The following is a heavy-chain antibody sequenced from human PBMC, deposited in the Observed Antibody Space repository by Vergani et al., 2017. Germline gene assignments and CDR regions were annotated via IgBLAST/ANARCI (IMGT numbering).Heavy chain of an antibody. CDR3: ARGTGIAATGGDY. V-gene: IGHV3-33*01. J-gene: IGHJ4*02. D-gene: IGHD6-13*01. CDR1: GFTFSSYG. Sequence: QVQLVESGGGVVQPGRSLRLSCAASGFTFSSYGMHWVRQAPGKGLEWVAVIWYDGSNKYYADSVKGRFTISRDNSKNTLYLQMNSLRADDTAVYYCARGTGIAATGGDYWGQGTLVTVSS. CDR2: IWYDGSNK.